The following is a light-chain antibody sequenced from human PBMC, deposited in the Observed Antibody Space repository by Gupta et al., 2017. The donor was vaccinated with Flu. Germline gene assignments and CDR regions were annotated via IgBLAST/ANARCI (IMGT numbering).Light chain of an antibody. CDR1: TNSY. V-gene: IGLV2-11*01. J-gene: IGLJ1*01. CDR2: NVN. Sequence: QSALTQPRSVSGSPGQSVTISCTGTTNSYVSWYQQHPGKAPKLLTYNVNARPSGVPDRFSGSKSGNTASLTISGLHADDEADYYCCSYADSYTFYVFGTGTKVTVL. CDR3: CSYADSYTFYV.